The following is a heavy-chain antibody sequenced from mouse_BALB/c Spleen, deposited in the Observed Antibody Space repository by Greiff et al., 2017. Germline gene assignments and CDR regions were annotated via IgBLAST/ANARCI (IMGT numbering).Heavy chain of an antibody. CDR3: ARCGNYEY. D-gene: IGHD2-1*01. V-gene: IGHV5-6-5*01. CDR2: ISSGGST. Sequence: EVQVVESGGGLVKPGGSLKLSCAASGFTFSSYAMSWVRQTPEKRLEWVASISSGGSTYYPDSVKGRFTISRDNARNILYLQMSSLRSEDTAMYYCARCGNYEYWGQGTTLTVSS. CDR1: GFTFSSYA. J-gene: IGHJ2*01.